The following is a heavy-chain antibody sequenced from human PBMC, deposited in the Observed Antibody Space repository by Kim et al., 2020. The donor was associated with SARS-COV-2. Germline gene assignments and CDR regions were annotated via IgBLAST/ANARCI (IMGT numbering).Heavy chain of an antibody. V-gene: IGHV3-74*01. Sequence: GGSLRLSCAASGFTFSSYWMHWVRQAPGKGLVWVSRINSDGSSTSYADSVKGRFTISRDNAKNTLYLQMNSLRAEDTAVYYCARSVRGVLTPPLDYWGQGTLVTVSS. CDR1: GFTFSSYW. D-gene: IGHD3-10*01. J-gene: IGHJ4*02. CDR3: ARSVRGVLTPPLDY. CDR2: INSDGSST.